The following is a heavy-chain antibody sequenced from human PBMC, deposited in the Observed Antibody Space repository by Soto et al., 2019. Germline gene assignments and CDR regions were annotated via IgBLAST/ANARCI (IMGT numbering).Heavy chain of an antibody. J-gene: IGHJ5*02. CDR3: AKCLWFGESRSNWFDP. CDR1: GFTFSIYA. D-gene: IGHD3-10*01. CDR2: ISGSGGST. V-gene: IGHV3-23*01. Sequence: GGSLRLSCAASGFTFSIYAMSWVRHAPGKGLEWVSAISGSGGSTYYADSVKGRFTISRDNSKNTLYLQMNSLRAEDTAVYYCAKCLWFGESRSNWFDPWGQGTLVTVSS.